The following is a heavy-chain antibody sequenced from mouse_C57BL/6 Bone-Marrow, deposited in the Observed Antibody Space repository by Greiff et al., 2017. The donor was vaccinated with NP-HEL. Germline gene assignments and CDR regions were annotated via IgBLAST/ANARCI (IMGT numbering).Heavy chain of an antibody. V-gene: IGHV1-42*01. D-gene: IGHD3-2*02. J-gene: IGHJ2*01. Sequence: VQLQQSGPELVKPGASVKISCKASGYSFTGYYMNWVKQSPEKSLEWIGEINPSTGGTTYNQKFKAKATLTVDKSSSTAYMQLKSLTSEDSAVYYCARRQLRHLDYWGQGTTLTVSS. CDR2: INPSTGGT. CDR1: GYSFTGYY. CDR3: ARRQLRHLDY.